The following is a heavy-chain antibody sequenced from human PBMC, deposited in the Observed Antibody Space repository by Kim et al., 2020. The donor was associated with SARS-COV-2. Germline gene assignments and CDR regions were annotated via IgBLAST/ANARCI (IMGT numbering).Heavy chain of an antibody. J-gene: IGHJ5*02. Sequence: SRVTISVDTSKNQFSLKLSSVTAADTAVYYCAGDRTTGLFGELLKGWFDPWGQGTLVTVSS. V-gene: IGHV4-59*01. CDR3: AGDRTTGLFGELLKGWFDP. D-gene: IGHD3-10*02.